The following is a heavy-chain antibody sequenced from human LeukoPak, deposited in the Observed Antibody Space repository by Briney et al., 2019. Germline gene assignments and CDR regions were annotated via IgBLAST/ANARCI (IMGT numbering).Heavy chain of an antibody. V-gene: IGHV3-23*01. Sequence: GGSLRLSCAASGFTFSSYAMSWVRQAPGRGLEWISAIHGAGDSTYYADSVKGRFTVSRDNSKSTLYLRMNSLRAEDTAVYYCAKDPRGYGGHNFDYWGQGTLVTVSS. CDR2: IHGAGDST. D-gene: IGHD5-12*01. CDR1: GFTFSSYA. J-gene: IGHJ4*02. CDR3: AKDPRGYGGHNFDY.